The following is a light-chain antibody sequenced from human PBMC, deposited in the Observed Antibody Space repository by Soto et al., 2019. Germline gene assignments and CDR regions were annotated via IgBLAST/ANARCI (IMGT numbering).Light chain of an antibody. V-gene: IGKV3-11*01. Sequence: EIVLTQSPATLSLSPGERATLSCRASQSVGSYLAWYQQKPGQAPRLLIYDASNRATGIPARFSGSGSGTDVTLTISSLEPDDFAVYYCQQRRDWPSTFGGGTKVQIK. CDR3: QQRRDWPST. J-gene: IGKJ4*01. CDR1: QSVGSY. CDR2: DAS.